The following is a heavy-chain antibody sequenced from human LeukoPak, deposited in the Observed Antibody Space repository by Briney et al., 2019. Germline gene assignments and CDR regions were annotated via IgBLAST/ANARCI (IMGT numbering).Heavy chain of an antibody. D-gene: IGHD3-22*01. J-gene: IGHJ3*02. CDR1: GYTFTSYG. V-gene: IGHV1-18*01. CDR2: ISAYNGNT. Sequence: ASVKVSCKASGYTFTSYGISWVRQAPGQGLEWMGWISAYNGNTNYAQKLQGRVTMTTDTSTSTAYMELRSLRSDDTAVYYCARGDGYYGAYEEVDAFDIWGQGTMVTVSS. CDR3: ARGDGYYGAYEEVDAFDI.